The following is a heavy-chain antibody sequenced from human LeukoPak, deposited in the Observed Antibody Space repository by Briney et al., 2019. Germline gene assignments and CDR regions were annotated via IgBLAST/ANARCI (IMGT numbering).Heavy chain of an antibody. V-gene: IGHV1-2*02. CDR1: GYTFTGYY. CDR2: INPNSGGT. J-gene: IGHJ6*03. CDR3: ATTVNSNSRGYFYSYNDV. Sequence: GASVKVSCKASGYTFTGYYMHWVRQAPGQGLEWMGWINPNSGGTNYAQKFQGRVTMTRDTSISTAYMELSRLRSDDTAVYYCATTVNSNSRGYFYSYNDVWGKGTTVTVSS. D-gene: IGHD1-1*01.